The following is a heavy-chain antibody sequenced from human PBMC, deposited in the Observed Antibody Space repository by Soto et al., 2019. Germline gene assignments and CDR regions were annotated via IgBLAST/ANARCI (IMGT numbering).Heavy chain of an antibody. CDR3: AKIDDCSSTSCYNAPENYYMDV. V-gene: IGHV3-23*01. Sequence: GESLKISCAASGFTFSSYAMSWVRQAPGKGLEWVSAISGSGGSTYYADSVKGRFTISRDNSKNSLNLQMNSLRAEDTAVYYCAKIDDCSSTSCYNAPENYYMDVWGKGTTVTVSS. CDR1: GFTFSSYA. J-gene: IGHJ6*03. D-gene: IGHD2-2*02. CDR2: ISGSGGST.